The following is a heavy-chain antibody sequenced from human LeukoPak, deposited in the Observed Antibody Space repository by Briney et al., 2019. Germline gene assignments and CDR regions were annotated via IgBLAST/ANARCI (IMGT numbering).Heavy chain of an antibody. CDR1: DGSISSYY. J-gene: IGHJ6*02. V-gene: IGHV4-59*08. CDR3: ARSSLLWFDYYYGMDV. D-gene: IGHD3-10*01. CDR2: IYYSGST. Sequence: SETLSLTCTVSDGSISSYYWSWIRQPPGKGLEWIGYIYYSGSTNYNPSLKSRVTISVDTSKNQFSLKLSSVTAADTAVYYCARSSLLWFDYYYGMDVWGQGTTVTVSS.